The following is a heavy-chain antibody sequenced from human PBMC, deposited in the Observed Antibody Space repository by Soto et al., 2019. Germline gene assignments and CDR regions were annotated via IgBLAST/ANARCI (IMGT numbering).Heavy chain of an antibody. CDR2: MFYSGGT. Sequence: SETLSLTCTVSGGSISSYYWSWIRQPPGKGLQWIGYMFYSGGTAYNPSLKSRVTISLDMSKKQLSLELTSVTAADTATYFCARVQRVEQVIAHWGQGTLVTVSA. D-gene: IGHD3-10*01. V-gene: IGHV4-59*01. J-gene: IGHJ4*02. CDR3: ARVQRVEQVIAH. CDR1: GGSISSYY.